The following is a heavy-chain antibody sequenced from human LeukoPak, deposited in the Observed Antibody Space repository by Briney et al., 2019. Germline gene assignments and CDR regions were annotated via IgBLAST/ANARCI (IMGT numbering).Heavy chain of an antibody. CDR1: GGSFSGYY. CDR2: INHSGST. J-gene: IGHJ4*02. Sequence: SETLSLTCTVSGGSFSGYYWSWIRQPPGKGLEWIGEINHSGSTNYNPSLKSRVTISVDTSKNQFSLKPSSVTAADTAVYYCARGRNVVVPAAIPFRYWGQGTLVTVSS. CDR3: ARGRNVVVPAAIPFRY. D-gene: IGHD2-2*01. V-gene: IGHV4-34*01.